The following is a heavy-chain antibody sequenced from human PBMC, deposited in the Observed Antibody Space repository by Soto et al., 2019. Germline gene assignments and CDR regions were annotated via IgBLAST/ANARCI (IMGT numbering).Heavy chain of an antibody. V-gene: IGHV3-33*01. D-gene: IGHD3-10*01. CDR2: IWYDGSNK. J-gene: IGHJ4*02. CDR1: GFTFSSYG. CDR3: AREGLPYYYGSGPLGY. Sequence: QVQLVESGGGVVQPGRSLRLSCAASGFTFSSYGMHWVRQAPGKGLEWVAVIWYDGSNKYYADSVKGRFTISRDNSKNTLYLQMNSLRAEDTAVYYCAREGLPYYYGSGPLGYWGQGTLVTVSS.